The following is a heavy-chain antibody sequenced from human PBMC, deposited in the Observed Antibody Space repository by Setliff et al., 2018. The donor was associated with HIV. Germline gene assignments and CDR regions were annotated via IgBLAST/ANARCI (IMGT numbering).Heavy chain of an antibody. CDR2: ISPETRDP. CDR1: EYTLSTYA. J-gene: IGHJ3*01. CDR3: ARGTGLADV. Sequence: ASVKVSCKASEYTLSTYALNWVRQAPGQGLEWMGWISPETRDPTYAQGFRGRFVFSLDTSVNTAYLQIGNLRSEDTAIYYCARGTGLADVWGQGTMVTVSS. D-gene: IGHD3-16*01. V-gene: IGHV7-4-1*01.